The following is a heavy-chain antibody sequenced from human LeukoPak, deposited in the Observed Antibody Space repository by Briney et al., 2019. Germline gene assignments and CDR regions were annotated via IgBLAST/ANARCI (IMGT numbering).Heavy chain of an antibody. D-gene: IGHD3-22*01. CDR2: IRSKTNSYAT. V-gene: IGHV3-73*01. CDR3: TRYYYDGSGYYYLFDY. J-gene: IGHJ4*02. CDR1: GFTFSGSA. Sequence: GGSLRLSCAASGFTFSGSAMHWVRQASGKGLEWVGRIRSKTNSYATAHAASVKGRFTISRDDSKNTAYLQMNSLKTEDTAVCYCTRYYYDGSGYYYLFDYWGQGTLVTVSS.